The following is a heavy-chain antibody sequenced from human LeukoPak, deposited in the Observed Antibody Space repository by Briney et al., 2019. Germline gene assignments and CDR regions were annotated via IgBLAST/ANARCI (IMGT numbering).Heavy chain of an antibody. CDR2: ISYDGSNK. CDR1: GFTFSSHG. D-gene: IGHD3-22*01. V-gene: IGHV3-30*18. CDR3: AKDTYYYDSSGPDY. Sequence: GGSLRLSCAASGFTFSSHGMHWVRQAPGKGLEWVAVISYDGSNKYYADSVKGRFTISRDNSKNTLYLQMNSLRAEDTAVYYCAKDTYYYDSSGPDYWGQGTLVTVSS. J-gene: IGHJ4*02.